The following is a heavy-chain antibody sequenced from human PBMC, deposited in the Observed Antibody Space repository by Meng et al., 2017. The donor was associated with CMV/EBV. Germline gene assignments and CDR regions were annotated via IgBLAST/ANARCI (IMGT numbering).Heavy chain of an antibody. CDR2: IGTAGDT. D-gene: IGHD2-2*01. Sequence: GESLKISCAASGFTFSSYDMHWVRQATGKGLEWVSAIGTAGDTYYPGSLKGRFTISRENAKNSLYLQMNSLRAGDTAVYYCARGSSTSSGVVYDYYGMDVWGQGTTVTVSS. CDR3: ARGSSTSSGVVYDYYGMDV. CDR1: GFTFSSYD. J-gene: IGHJ6*02. V-gene: IGHV3-13*01.